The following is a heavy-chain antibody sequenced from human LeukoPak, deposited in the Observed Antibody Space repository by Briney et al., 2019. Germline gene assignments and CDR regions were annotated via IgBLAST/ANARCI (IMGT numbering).Heavy chain of an antibody. Sequence: SETLSLTCTVSGGSISSYYWSWIRQPPGKGLEWIGYIYYSGSTNYNPSLKSRVTISVDTSKNQFSLKLSSVTAADTAVYYCARVKRSGYWNYFDYWGQGTLVTVSS. D-gene: IGHD3-3*01. CDR2: IYYSGST. CDR1: GGSISSYY. V-gene: IGHV4-59*01. CDR3: ARVKRSGYWNYFDY. J-gene: IGHJ4*02.